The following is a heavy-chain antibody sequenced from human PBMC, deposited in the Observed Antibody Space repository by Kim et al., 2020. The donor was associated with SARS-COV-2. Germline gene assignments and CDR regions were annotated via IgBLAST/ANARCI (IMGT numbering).Heavy chain of an antibody. CDR2: IWYDGSNK. Sequence: GGSLRLSCAASGFTFSSYGMHWVRQAPGKGLEWVAVIWYDGSNKYYADSVKGRFTISRDNSKNTLYLQMNSLRAEDTAVYYCARDAGAVAGFYYYYGMDVWGQGTTVTVSS. J-gene: IGHJ6*02. CDR3: ARDAGAVAGFYYYYGMDV. CDR1: GFTFSSYG. V-gene: IGHV3-33*08. D-gene: IGHD6-19*01.